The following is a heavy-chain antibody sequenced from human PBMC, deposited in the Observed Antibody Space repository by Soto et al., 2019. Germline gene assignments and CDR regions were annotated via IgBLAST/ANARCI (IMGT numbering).Heavy chain of an antibody. Sequence: PGGSLRLSCAASGFTFNNYAINWVRQVPGKGLEWVSSISSSSSYIYYADSVKGRFTISRDNAKNSLYLQMNSLRAEDTAVYYCARDLIVVVPATISYYYYYGMDVWGQGTTVTVS. D-gene: IGHD2-2*01. J-gene: IGHJ6*02. CDR1: GFTFNNYA. CDR2: ISSSSSYI. CDR3: ARDLIVVVPATISYYYYYGMDV. V-gene: IGHV3-21*01.